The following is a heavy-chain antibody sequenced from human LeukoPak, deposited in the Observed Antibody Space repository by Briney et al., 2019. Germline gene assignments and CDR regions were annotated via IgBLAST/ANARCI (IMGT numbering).Heavy chain of an antibody. J-gene: IGHJ6*02. D-gene: IGHD4-17*01. Sequence: GGSLRLSCAASGFTFSNAWMSWVRQAPGKGLEWVGRIKSKTDGGTTDCAAPVKGRFTISRDDSKNTLYLQMNSLKTEDTAVYYCTTVTLRLYGMDVWGQGTTVTVSS. CDR2: IKSKTDGGTT. CDR3: TTVTLRLYGMDV. V-gene: IGHV3-15*01. CDR1: GFTFSNAW.